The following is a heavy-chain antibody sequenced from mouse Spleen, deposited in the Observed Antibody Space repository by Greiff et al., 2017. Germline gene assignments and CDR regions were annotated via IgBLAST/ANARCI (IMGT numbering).Heavy chain of an antibody. D-gene: IGHD2-2*01. CDR1: GYAFTNYL. V-gene: IGHV1-54*01. J-gene: IGHJ4*01. CDR2: INPGSGGT. CDR3: ARDGGGYDVRYYAMDY. Sequence: VQLQQSGAELVRPGTSVKVSCKASGYAFTNYLIEWVKQRPGQGLEWIGVINPGSGGTNYNEKFKGKATLTADKSSSTAYMQLSSLTSEDSAVYFCARDGGGYDVRYYAMDYWGQGTSVTVSS.